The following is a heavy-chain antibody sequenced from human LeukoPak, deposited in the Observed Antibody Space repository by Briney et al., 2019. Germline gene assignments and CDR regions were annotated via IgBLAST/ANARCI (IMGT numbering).Heavy chain of an antibody. CDR2: ISFDGNNE. CDR3: ARDRWVEVAATRVYYFYGMDV. J-gene: IGHJ6*02. Sequence: GGSLRLSCAASEFTFSSYAMHWVRQAPGKGLEWVAAISFDGNNEYYADSVKGRFTISRDNSKNTLYLQLNSLRAEDTALYYCARDRWVEVAATRVYYFYGMDVWGQGTTVTVSS. V-gene: IGHV3-30-3*01. D-gene: IGHD2-15*01. CDR1: EFTFSSYA.